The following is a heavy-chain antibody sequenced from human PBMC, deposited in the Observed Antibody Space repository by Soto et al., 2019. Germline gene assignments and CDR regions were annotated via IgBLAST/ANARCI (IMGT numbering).Heavy chain of an antibody. Sequence: QVQLQESGPGLVKPSQTLSLTCTVSGGSISSGGYYWSWIRQHPGKGLEWIGYIYYSGSTYYNPFLKSRVTISVDTSKNRFSLKLTSVTAADTAVYYCARDRQGDYGDYTYYYYGMDVWGQGTTVTVSS. V-gene: IGHV4-31*03. J-gene: IGHJ6*02. D-gene: IGHD4-17*01. CDR3: ARDRQGDYGDYTYYYYGMDV. CDR1: GGSISSGGYY. CDR2: IYYSGST.